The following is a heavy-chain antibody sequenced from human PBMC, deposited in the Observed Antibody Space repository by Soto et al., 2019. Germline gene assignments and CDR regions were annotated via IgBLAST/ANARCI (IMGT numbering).Heavy chain of an antibody. Sequence: LRLSCAASGLTFSSYGMHWVRQAPGKGLEWVAVIWYDGSNKYYADSVKGRFTISRDNSKNTLYLQMNSLRAEDTAVYYCAREGSYCSSTSCYDYFDYWGQGTLVTVSS. CDR3: AREGSYCSSTSCYDYFDY. D-gene: IGHD2-2*01. J-gene: IGHJ4*02. V-gene: IGHV3-33*01. CDR2: IWYDGSNK. CDR1: GLTFSSYG.